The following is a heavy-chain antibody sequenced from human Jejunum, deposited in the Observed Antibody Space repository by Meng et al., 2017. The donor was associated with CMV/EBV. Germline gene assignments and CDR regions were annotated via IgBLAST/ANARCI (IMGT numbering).Heavy chain of an antibody. CDR1: GFTFSNYW. CDR3: ARDGGSGILGAFDF. CDR2: INSDGSST. D-gene: IGHD1-26*01. J-gene: IGHJ4*02. V-gene: IGHV3-74*01. Sequence: GFTFSNYWMHWVRKASGKGLVWVSRINSDGSSTSNADSVKGRFTISRDNARNTLYLQMNSLRVEDTAVYYCARDGGSGILGAFDFWGQGTLVTVSS.